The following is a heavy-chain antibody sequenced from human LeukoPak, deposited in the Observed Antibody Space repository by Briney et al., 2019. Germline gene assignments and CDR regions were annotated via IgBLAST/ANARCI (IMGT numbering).Heavy chain of an antibody. CDR2: INHSGST. CDR1: GGSFSGYY. D-gene: IGHD3-9*01. CDR3: ARGRYFDWLLPSYYYYYGMDV. J-gene: IGHJ6*02. Sequence: SETLSLTCAVYGGSFSGYYWSWIRQPPGKGLEWIGEINHSGSTNYNPSLKSRVTISVDTSKNQFSLKLSSVTAADTAVYYCARGRYFDWLLPSYYYYYGMDVWGQGTTVTVSS. V-gene: IGHV4-34*01.